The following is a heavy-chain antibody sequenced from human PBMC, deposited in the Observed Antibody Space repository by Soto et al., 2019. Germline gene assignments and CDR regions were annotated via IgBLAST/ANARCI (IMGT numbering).Heavy chain of an antibody. CDR2: IRNKVNSYTT. CDR1: GGSISTFL. CDR3: ARHIPYHGKDV. D-gene: IGHD2-21*01. J-gene: IGHJ6*02. Sequence: LSLTCTVTGGSISTFLWNWVRQATGKGLEWVGRIRNKVNSYTTEYTASVKGRFTVSRDDSKNSLYLQMNSLKTEDTAVYYCARHIPYHGKDVWGQGTTVTVSS. V-gene: IGHV3-72*01.